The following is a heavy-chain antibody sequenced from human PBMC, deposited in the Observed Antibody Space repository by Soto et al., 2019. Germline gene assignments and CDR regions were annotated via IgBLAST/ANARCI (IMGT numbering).Heavy chain of an antibody. CDR1: GGSISSDY. CDR2: IYFSGGT. V-gene: IGHV4-59*01. Sequence: SETLSLTCTVSGGSISSDYWSWIRQPPGEGLEWTGYIYFSGGTNYNPSLKSRVTISVDRSKNQLSLRLTSVTAADTAVYYCARTNAFHIWGQGTMVTVSS. J-gene: IGHJ3*02. CDR3: ARTNAFHI.